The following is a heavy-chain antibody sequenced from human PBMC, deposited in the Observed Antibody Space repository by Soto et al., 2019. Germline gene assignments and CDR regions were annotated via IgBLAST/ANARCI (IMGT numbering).Heavy chain of an antibody. D-gene: IGHD3-9*01. V-gene: IGHV4-34*01. CDR2: INHSGST. CDR1: GGSFSGYY. Sequence: PSDTLSLTCAVYGGSFSGYYWSWIRQPPGKGLEWIGEINHSGSTNYNPSLKSRVTISVDTSKNQFSLKLSSVTAADTAVYYCARGVSSYYDILTGRNWFDPWGQGTLVTVSS. J-gene: IGHJ5*02. CDR3: ARGVSSYYDILTGRNWFDP.